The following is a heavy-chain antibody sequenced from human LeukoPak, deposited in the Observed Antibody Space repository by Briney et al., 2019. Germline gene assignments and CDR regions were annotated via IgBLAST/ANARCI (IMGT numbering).Heavy chain of an antibody. CDR3: ARVVLSRYYDSSDHYMDV. D-gene: IGHD3-22*01. V-gene: IGHV3-7*01. CDR1: GFTFSSYW. CDR2: IKQDGSEK. J-gene: IGHJ6*03. Sequence: PGGSLRLSCAASGFTFSSYWMSWVRQAPGKGLEWVANIKQDGSEKYYVDSVKGRFTISRDNAKNSLYLQMNSLRAEDTAVYYCARVVLSRYYDSSDHYMDVWGKGTTVTVSS.